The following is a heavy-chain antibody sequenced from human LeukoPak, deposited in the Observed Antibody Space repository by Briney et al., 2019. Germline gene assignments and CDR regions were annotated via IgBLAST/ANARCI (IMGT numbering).Heavy chain of an antibody. CDR1: GYTLTELS. CDR2: FDPEDGET. Sequence: ASVKVSCKVSGYTLTELSMHWVRQAPGKGLEWMGGFDPEDGETIYAQKFQGRVTMTEDTSTGTAYMELSSLRSEDTAVYYCAREGGITVFGVALPGGAFDIWGQGTMVTVSS. D-gene: IGHD3-3*01. V-gene: IGHV1-24*01. J-gene: IGHJ3*02. CDR3: AREGGITVFGVALPGGAFDI.